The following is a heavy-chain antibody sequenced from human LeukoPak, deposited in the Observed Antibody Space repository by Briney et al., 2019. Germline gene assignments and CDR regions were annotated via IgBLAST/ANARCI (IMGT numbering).Heavy chain of an antibody. V-gene: IGHV3-23*01. CDR3: GFGYSTGGDVFDM. D-gene: IGHD5-12*01. J-gene: IGHJ3*02. Sequence: GGSLRLSCAASGVTFSIYAMTWVRQVPGKGLEWVSSISNTGGNTYYADSVKGRFTISRDNPKNTLYLQMNSLRAEDTAEYYCGFGYSTGGDVFDMWGQGTMVTVSS. CDR1: GVTFSIYA. CDR2: ISNTGGNT.